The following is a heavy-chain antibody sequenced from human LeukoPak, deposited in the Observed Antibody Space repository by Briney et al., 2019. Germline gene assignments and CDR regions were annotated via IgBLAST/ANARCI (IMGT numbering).Heavy chain of an antibody. V-gene: IGHV3-21*01. D-gene: IGHD4-17*01. CDR1: GFTFSSYA. Sequence: PGGSLRLSCAASGFTFSSYAMSWVRQAPGKGLEWVSYISSTSSYIYYADSVKGRFTISRDDAKNSLYLQMNSLRAEDTAVYYCARERGYGDYNFDYWGQGALVTVSS. J-gene: IGHJ4*02. CDR2: ISSTSSYI. CDR3: ARERGYGDYNFDY.